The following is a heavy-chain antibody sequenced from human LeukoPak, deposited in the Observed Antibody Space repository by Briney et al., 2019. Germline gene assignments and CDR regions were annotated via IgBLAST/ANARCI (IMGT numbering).Heavy chain of an antibody. J-gene: IGHJ1*01. CDR3: ADGIDNHDSDGYYSYFEH. CDR1: GFTFSSYG. CDR2: ISGCGERT. V-gene: IGHV3-23*01. Sequence: PGGSLTLSCAASGFTFSSYGMNWVRQARGKGLEWVSSISGCGERTFYADSVKGRFSISRDNSKNTLHLQMSSLRAEDTAVYYCADGIDNHDSDGYYSYFEHWGQGTLVTVSS. D-gene: IGHD3-22*01.